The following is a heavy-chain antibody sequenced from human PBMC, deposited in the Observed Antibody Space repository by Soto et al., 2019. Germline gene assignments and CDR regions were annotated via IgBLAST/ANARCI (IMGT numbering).Heavy chain of an antibody. CDR3: ARDRGAVTSQYFDY. J-gene: IGHJ4*02. CDR2: ISSSGTSA. V-gene: IGHV3-11*05. CDR1: GFTFSAYY. Sequence: QVQLEESGGGLVKPGGSLRLSCAASGFTFSAYYMSWIRQATGKGLEYISYISSSGTSANYADSVKGRFTISRDNAKNSLYLQLNCLRADDPSIYYCARDRGAVTSQYFDYWGQGALVTVSS. D-gene: IGHD3-10*01.